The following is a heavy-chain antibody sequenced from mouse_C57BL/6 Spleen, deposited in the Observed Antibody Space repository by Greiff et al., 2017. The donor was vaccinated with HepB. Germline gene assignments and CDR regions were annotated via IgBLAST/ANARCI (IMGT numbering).Heavy chain of an antibody. CDR2: IYPGDGDT. CDR3: ARWGLYYAMDY. Sequence: VKLMESGAELVKPGASVKISCKASGYAFSSYWMNWVKQRPGKGLEWIGQIYPGDGDTNYNGKFKGKATLTADKSSSTAYMQLSSLTSEDSAVYFCARWGLYYAMDYWGQGTSVTVSS. CDR1: GYAFSSYW. D-gene: IGHD3-3*01. V-gene: IGHV1-80*01. J-gene: IGHJ4*01.